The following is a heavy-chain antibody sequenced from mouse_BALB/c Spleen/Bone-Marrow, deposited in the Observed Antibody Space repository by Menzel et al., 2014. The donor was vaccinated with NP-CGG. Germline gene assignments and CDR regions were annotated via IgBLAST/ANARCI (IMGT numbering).Heavy chain of an antibody. CDR1: GFTFSNYG. D-gene: IGHD2-3*01. V-gene: IGHV5-6*01. J-gene: IGHJ4*01. CDR2: ISSGGSYT. CDR3: ARGDGGPMDY. Sequence: EVQLMESGGDLVKPGASLKLSCAASGFTFSNYGMSWVRQTPDKRLEWVATISSGGSYTYYQDRVKGRLTISRDNAKNTLYLQMSSLESEYTAMYYCARGDGGPMDYWGQGTSVTVSS.